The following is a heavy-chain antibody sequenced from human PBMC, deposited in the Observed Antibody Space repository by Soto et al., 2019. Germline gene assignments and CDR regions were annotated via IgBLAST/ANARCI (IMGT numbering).Heavy chain of an antibody. D-gene: IGHD4-17*01. CDR1: GGSVSSGSYY. J-gene: IGHJ4*02. CDR2: IYYSGST. V-gene: IGHV4-61*01. Sequence: SETLSLTCTVSGGSVSSGSYYWSWIRQPPGKGLEWIGYIYYSGSTKYNPSLKSRVTISVDTSKNQFSLKLSSVTAADTAVYYCARDPRLYGDYGLDYWGQGTLVTVSA. CDR3: ARDPRLYGDYGLDY.